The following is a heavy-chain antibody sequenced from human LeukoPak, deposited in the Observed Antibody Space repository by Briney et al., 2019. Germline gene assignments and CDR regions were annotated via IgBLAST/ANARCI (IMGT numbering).Heavy chain of an antibody. D-gene: IGHD2-2*01. CDR1: GFTFSTYS. CDR3: ARGPTIVVVPAAINV. Sequence: PGGSLRLSCAASGFTFSTYSMNWVRQAPGKGLEWVSCISSRSNYIQYADSVKGRFTISRDNAKNSLYLQMSSLRAGDTAVYYCARGPTIVVVPAAINVWGQGTTVTVSS. CDR2: ISSRSNYI. V-gene: IGHV3-21*01. J-gene: IGHJ6*02.